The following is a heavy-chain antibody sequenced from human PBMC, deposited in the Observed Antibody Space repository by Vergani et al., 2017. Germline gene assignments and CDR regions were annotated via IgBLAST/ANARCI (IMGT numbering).Heavy chain of an antibody. CDR1: GGTFSSYT. Sequence: QVQLVQSGAEVKKPGSSVKVSCKASGGTFSSYTISWVRQATGQGCEWMGRIIPILGIANYAQKFQGRGTITADKSTSTAYMELSSLRSEDTAVYYCAREGDELSAAWANNXFDPWGQGTLVTVSS. CDR3: AREGDELSAAWANNXFDP. V-gene: IGHV1-69*08. CDR2: IIPILGIA. J-gene: IGHJ5*02. D-gene: IGHD6-13*01.